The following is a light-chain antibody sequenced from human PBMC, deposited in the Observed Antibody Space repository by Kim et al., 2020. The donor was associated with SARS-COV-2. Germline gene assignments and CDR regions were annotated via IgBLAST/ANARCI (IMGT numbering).Light chain of an antibody. CDR3: TSYAGSNNLDV. V-gene: IGLV2-8*01. CDR1: SSDIGAYKY. CDR2: EVN. J-gene: IGLJ1*01. Sequence: QSALTQPPSAPGSPGQSVTISCTGTSSDIGAYKYVSWYQQHPGKAPKLMIYEVNRRPSGVPDRFSGSKSGNTASLTVSGLQAEDEADYYCTSYAGSNNLDVFGTGTKVTVL.